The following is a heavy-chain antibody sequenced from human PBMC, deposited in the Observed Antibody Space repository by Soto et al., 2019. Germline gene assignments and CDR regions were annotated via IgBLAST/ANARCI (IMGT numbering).Heavy chain of an antibody. V-gene: IGHV3-30*18. D-gene: IGHD1-1*01. CDR2: TSYDGNNE. CDR3: AKDKGVFNWATSDFDY. J-gene: IGHJ4*02. CDR1: GFTFSNYA. Sequence: GGSLRLSCAASGFTFSNYAMHWVRQAPGKGLEWVALTSYDGNNEYYTDSVKGRFTISRDNSKNTLFLQMNSPRPEDTAVYYCAKDKGVFNWATSDFDYWGQGALVTVS.